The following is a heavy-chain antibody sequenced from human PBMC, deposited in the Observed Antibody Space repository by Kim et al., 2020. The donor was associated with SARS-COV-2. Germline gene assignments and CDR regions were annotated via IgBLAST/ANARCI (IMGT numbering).Heavy chain of an antibody. CDR3: ARSLTPKRITMIVVARHDYGMDV. D-gene: IGHD3-22*01. J-gene: IGHJ6*02. CDR1: GFTFSSYW. V-gene: IGHV3-74*01. Sequence: GGSLRLSCAASGFTFSSYWMHWVRQAPGKGLVWVSRINSDGSSTSYADSVKGRFTISRDNAKNTLYLQMNSLRAEHTAVYYCARSLTPKRITMIVVARHDYGMDVWGQGTTVTVSS. CDR2: INSDGSST.